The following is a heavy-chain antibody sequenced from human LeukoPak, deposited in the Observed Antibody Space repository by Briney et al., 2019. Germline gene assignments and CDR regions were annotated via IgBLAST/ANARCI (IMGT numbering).Heavy chain of an antibody. D-gene: IGHD3/OR15-3a*01. Sequence: ASMKVSCKASGHTFTSYYMHWVRHAPGQGLEWMGIINPSGGNTSYAQKVQGRVTMTRDMTTSTVYMELSSLRSEDTAVYCCARIWTGRYWGQETLVTVFS. CDR3: ARIWTGRY. V-gene: IGHV1-46*01. J-gene: IGHJ4*02. CDR2: INPSGGNT. CDR1: GHTFTSYY.